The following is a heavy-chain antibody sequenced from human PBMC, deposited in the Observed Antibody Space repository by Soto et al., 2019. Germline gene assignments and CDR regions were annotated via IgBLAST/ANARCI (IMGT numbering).Heavy chain of an antibody. CDR3: ARATPHSRGAARPPRGYWYYGMDV. CDR2: IGTAGDT. V-gene: IGHV3-13*01. J-gene: IGHJ6*02. CDR1: GFTFSSYD. D-gene: IGHD6-6*01. Sequence: AGGSLRLSCAASGFTFSSYDMHWVRQATGKGLEWVSAIGTAGDTYYPGSVKGRFTISRENAKNSLYLQMNSLRAGDTAVYYCARATPHSRGAARPPRGYWYYGMDVWGQGTTVTVSS.